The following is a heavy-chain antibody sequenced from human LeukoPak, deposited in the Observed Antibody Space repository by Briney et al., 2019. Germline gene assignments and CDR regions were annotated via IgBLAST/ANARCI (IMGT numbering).Heavy chain of an antibody. CDR1: GYTFTGYY. Sequence: ASVKVSCKASGYTFTGYYMQWVRQAPGQGLEGMGWVNLNSGGTNYAQKTPGRVTMTTDTYKSKAYMELRGLRSEDPAVYYCARDLVLYYYDSCGLDAFDIWGQGTLVTVSS. CDR3: ARDLVLYYYDSCGLDAFDI. CDR2: VNLNSGGT. V-gene: IGHV1-2*02. D-gene: IGHD3-22*01. J-gene: IGHJ3*02.